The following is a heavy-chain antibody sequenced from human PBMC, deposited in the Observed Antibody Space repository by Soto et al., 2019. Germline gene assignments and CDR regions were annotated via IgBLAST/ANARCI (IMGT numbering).Heavy chain of an antibody. CDR1: GDSISTYY. V-gene: IGHV4-59*01. D-gene: IGHD3-16*01. CDR3: ARGRFDYIWGSPAPYLVY. Sequence: QVQLQESGPGLVKPSETLSITCTVSGDSISTYYWTWIRQPPGKGLEWIGYIYNSASTKYNPSLKSRVTISVDTSKNQFSLKLSSVTAANTAVYYCARGRFDYIWGSPAPYLVYWGQGALVTVSS. J-gene: IGHJ4*02. CDR2: IYNSAST.